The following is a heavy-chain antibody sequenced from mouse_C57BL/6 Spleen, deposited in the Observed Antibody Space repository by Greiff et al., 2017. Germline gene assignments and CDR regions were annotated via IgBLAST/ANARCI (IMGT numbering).Heavy chain of an antibody. CDR3: ARDDGNYPYYYAMDY. CDR2: IYPGDGDT. Sequence: QVHLQQSGAELVKPGASVKISCKASGYAFSSYWMNWVKQRPGKGLEWIGQIYPGDGDTNYNGKFKGKATLTADKSSSTAYMQLSSLTSEDSAVYFCARDDGNYPYYYAMDYWGQGTSVTVSS. D-gene: IGHD2-1*01. CDR1: GYAFSSYW. J-gene: IGHJ4*01. V-gene: IGHV1-80*01.